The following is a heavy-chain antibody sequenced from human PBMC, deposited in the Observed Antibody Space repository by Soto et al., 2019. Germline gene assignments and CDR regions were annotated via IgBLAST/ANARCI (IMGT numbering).Heavy chain of an antibody. J-gene: IGHJ6*02. D-gene: IGHD2-15*01. CDR3: ARAVVAAIYYYYYGMDV. CDR1: GGTFSSYA. Sequence: QVQLVQSGAEVKKPGSSVKVSCKASGGTFSSYAISWVRQAPGQGLEWMGGIIPIFGTANYAQKFQGRVTITADESTSTAYMELSSLRSEDTAVYYCARAVVAAIYYYYYGMDVWGQGTTFTVSS. V-gene: IGHV1-69*01. CDR2: IIPIFGTA.